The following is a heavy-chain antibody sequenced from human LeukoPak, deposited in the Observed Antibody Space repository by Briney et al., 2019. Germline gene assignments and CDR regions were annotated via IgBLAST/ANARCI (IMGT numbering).Heavy chain of an antibody. Sequence: SVKVSCKTSGGTFNNSAISWVRQAPGQGLEWLGGIMPLFGTAGYAQKFQGRVTITKDESTRTVYLELTSLTSDDTAVYYCARHVHGDYGSGWFDPWGQGTLVSVSS. D-gene: IGHD4-17*01. CDR3: ARHVHGDYGSGWFDP. CDR1: GGTFNNSA. J-gene: IGHJ5*02. V-gene: IGHV1-69*05. CDR2: IMPLFGTA.